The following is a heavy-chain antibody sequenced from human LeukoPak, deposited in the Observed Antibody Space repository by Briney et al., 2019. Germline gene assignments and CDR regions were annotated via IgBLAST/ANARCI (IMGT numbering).Heavy chain of an antibody. D-gene: IGHD5-24*01. Sequence: GGSLRLSCAASGFTFSSYSMNWVRQAPGKGLEWVSSISSSSSYIYYADSVKGRFTISRDNAKNSLYLQMNSLRAEDTAVYYCAREGMAIITYDYWGQGTLVTVSS. CDR1: GFTFSSYS. CDR2: ISSSSSYI. J-gene: IGHJ4*02. V-gene: IGHV3-21*01. CDR3: AREGMAIITYDY.